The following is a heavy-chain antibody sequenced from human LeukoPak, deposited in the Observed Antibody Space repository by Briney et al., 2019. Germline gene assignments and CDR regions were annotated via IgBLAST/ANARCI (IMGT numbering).Heavy chain of an antibody. V-gene: IGHV3-23*01. D-gene: IGHD6-13*01. CDR2: FSRSGPDT. J-gene: IGHJ4*02. CDR3: AKGSLGSWYYFDY. CDR1: GVTLGSSA. Sequence: GGALRLFCAASGVTLGSSAMSGVRQAPGKGPEWVSTFSRSGPDTYYADSVKGRFTIFRENYKNTLYLKMNRLRAEDTAVYYCAKGSLGSWYYFDYWGQGTLVTVSS.